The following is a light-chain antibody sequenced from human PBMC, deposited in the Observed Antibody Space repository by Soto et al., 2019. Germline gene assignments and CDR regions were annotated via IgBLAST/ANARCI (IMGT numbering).Light chain of an antibody. Sequence: EIVLTQSPGTLSLSPGERATLSCRASQSVSSSYLAWYQQKPGQAPRLLIYGASSRATGIPDRFSGSGSGTDFTHTISRLEPEDFAVYYCQQYGSSHPYTFGQGTKLEIK. V-gene: IGKV3-20*01. CDR1: QSVSSSY. J-gene: IGKJ2*01. CDR2: GAS. CDR3: QQYGSSHPYT.